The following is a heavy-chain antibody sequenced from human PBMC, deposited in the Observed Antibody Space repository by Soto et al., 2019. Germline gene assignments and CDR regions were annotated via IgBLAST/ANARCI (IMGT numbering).Heavy chain of an antibody. Sequence: EVQLVESGGGVVQPGGSLRLSCTASGFMFSDWYMDWVRQTPGKGLEWVGRTRNKANSYTTDYAASVKGRFTISRKDSENSLYLQMNSLKTEDTAVYYCARSYWSGDPSYSRYLESWGRGTLVTVSS. CDR2: TRNKANSYTT. D-gene: IGHD2-15*01. J-gene: IGHJ4*03. CDR1: GFMFSDWY. V-gene: IGHV3-72*01. CDR3: ARSYWSGDPSYSRYLES.